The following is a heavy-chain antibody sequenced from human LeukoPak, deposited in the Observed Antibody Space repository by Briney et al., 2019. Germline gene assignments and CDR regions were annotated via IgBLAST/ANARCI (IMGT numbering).Heavy chain of an antibody. J-gene: IGHJ3*02. D-gene: IGHD1-26*01. CDR3: ARVGAPKSDAFDI. CDR2: INPNSGGT. V-gene: IGHV1-2*02. CDR1: GYTFTGYY. Sequence: ASVKVSCKASGYTFTGYYMHWVRQAPGLGLEWMGWINPNSGGTNYAQKFQGRVTMTRDTSISTAYMELSRLRSDDTAVYYCARVGAPKSDAFDIWGQGTMVTVSS.